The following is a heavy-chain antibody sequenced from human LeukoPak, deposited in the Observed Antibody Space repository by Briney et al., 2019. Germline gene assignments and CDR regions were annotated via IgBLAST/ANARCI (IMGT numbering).Heavy chain of an antibody. CDR1: GYTFTSYG. D-gene: IGHD3-3*01. CDR2: ISAYNGNT. V-gene: IGHV1-18*01. Sequence: ASVKVSCKASGYTFTSYGISWVRQAPGQGLEWMGWISAYNGNTNYAQKLQGRVTMTTDTSTSTAYMELRSLRSDDTAVYYCARHYDFWSGYYALDYWGQGTLLTVSS. CDR3: ARHYDFWSGYYALDY. J-gene: IGHJ4*02.